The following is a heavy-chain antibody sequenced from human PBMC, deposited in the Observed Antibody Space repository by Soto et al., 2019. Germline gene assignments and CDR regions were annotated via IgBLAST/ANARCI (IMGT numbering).Heavy chain of an antibody. J-gene: IGHJ4*02. CDR2: VSANSDYA. D-gene: IGHD3-16*02. CDR1: GFTFSNYA. Sequence: EVQILESGGGLVQPGGSLRLSCAASGFTFSNYAMTWVRQAPGRGLEWVSAVSANSDYAYYADSVKDRFTISRDNSKNTLYLQMDRLRAVDTAVYYCTNVPSQYIWGSYLRYYDYWGQGTLVT. V-gene: IGHV3-23*01. CDR3: TNVPSQYIWGSYLRYYDY.